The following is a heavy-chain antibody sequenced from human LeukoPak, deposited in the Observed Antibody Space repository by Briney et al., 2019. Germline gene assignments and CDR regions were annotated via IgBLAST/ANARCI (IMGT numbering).Heavy chain of an antibody. V-gene: IGHV3-9*01. CDR1: GFTFDDYA. CDR3: ARGVANYYDNSGYQN. J-gene: IGHJ4*02. CDR2: ISWYSGTI. Sequence: GRSLRLSCAASGFTFDDYAMHWVRQAPGKGLEWVSGISWYSGTIGYADSVKGRFTISRDNAKNSLYLQMNSLRAEDTAVYYCARGVANYYDNSGYQNWGQGTLVTVSS. D-gene: IGHD3-22*01.